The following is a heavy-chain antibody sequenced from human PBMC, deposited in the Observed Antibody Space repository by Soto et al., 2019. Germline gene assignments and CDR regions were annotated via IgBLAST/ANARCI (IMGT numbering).Heavy chain of an antibody. CDR1: GYTFTGYY. J-gene: IGHJ4*02. D-gene: IGHD3-22*01. CDR3: ARPYYYDSSGYYHY. V-gene: IGHV1-2*02. Sequence: ASVKVSCKASGYTFTGYYMHWVRQAPGQGLEWMGWINPNSGGTNYAQKFQGRVTMTWDTSISTAYMELSRLRSDDTAVYYCARPYYYDSSGYYHYWGQGTLVTVSS. CDR2: INPNSGGT.